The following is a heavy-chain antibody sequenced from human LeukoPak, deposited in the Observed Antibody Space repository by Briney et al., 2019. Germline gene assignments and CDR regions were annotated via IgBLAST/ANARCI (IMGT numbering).Heavy chain of an antibody. CDR1: GYTFTSYG. CDR2: ISGYNGNT. D-gene: IGHD6-6*01. V-gene: IGHV1-18*01. CDR3: ARGYSSSNWFDP. Sequence: ASVKVSCKASGYTFTSYGISWVRQAPGQGLEWMGWISGYNGNTNYAQKLQGRVTMTTDTSTRTAHMELRSLRSDDTAVYYCARGYSSSNWFDPWGQGTLVTVSS. J-gene: IGHJ5*02.